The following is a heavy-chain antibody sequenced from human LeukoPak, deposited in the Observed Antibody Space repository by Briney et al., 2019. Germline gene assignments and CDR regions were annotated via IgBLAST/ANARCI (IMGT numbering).Heavy chain of an antibody. V-gene: IGHV4-59*12. CDR3: ARGKVVAGTPGQNSWDN. CDR1: GGSISSYY. CDR2: IYYSGST. J-gene: IGHJ4*02. Sequence: SETLSLTCTVSGGSISSYYWSWIRQPPGKGLEWIGYIYYSGSTNYNPSLKSRVAISVDTSKNQFSLKLTSVTAADTAVYYCARGKVVAGTPGQNSWDNWGQGILVTVSS. D-gene: IGHD6-19*01.